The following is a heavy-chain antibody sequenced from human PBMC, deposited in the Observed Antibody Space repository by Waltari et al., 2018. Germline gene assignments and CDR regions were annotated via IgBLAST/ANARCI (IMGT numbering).Heavy chain of an antibody. CDR1: GGSISSRNW. V-gene: IGHV4-4*02. J-gene: IGHJ2*01. CDR2: IYNSGST. CDR3: ARQHGNYYESSGYYLLGGYFDL. D-gene: IGHD3-22*01. Sequence: QVQLQESGPGLVKPSGTLSLTCAVSGGSISSRNWWGWFGQPPGRGRGWSGEIYNSGSTNYNPALKSRVTISVDKSKNQFSLKLSSVTAADTAVYYCARQHGNYYESSGYYLLGGYFDLWGRGTLVTVSS.